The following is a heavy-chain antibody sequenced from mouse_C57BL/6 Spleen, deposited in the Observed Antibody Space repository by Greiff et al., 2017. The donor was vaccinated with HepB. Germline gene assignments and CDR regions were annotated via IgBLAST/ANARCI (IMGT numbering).Heavy chain of an antibody. CDR3: ARNNYGSSYGWYFDV. D-gene: IGHD1-1*01. V-gene: IGHV2-2*01. J-gene: IGHJ1*03. CDR1: GFSLTSYG. CDR2: IWSGGST. Sequence: VQLQQSGPGLVQPSQSLSITCTVSGFSLTSYGVHWVRQSPGKDLEWLGVIWSGGSTDYNAAFISRLSISKDNSKSQVFFKMNSLQADDTAIYYCARNNYGSSYGWYFDVWGTGTTVTVSS.